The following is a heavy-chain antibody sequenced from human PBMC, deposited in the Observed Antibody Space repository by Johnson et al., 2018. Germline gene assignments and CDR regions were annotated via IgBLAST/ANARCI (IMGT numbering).Heavy chain of an antibody. V-gene: IGHV3-74*01. D-gene: IGHD7-27*01. Sequence: VQLQECGGGLVQPGGSLRLACAASGFTLSSYWLHWVRQAPGKGLVWVSRISSDGSSTSYADSVKGRFTISRDNAKNTLYLQMNSLRVEDTAVYYCATGDSHAFDIWGQGTMVSVSS. J-gene: IGHJ3*02. CDR3: ATGDSHAFDI. CDR2: ISSDGSST. CDR1: GFTLSSYW.